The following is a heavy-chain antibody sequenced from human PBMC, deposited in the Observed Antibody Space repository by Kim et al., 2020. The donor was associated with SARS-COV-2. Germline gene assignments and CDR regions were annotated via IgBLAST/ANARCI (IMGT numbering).Heavy chain of an antibody. CDR2: VSGSSGDT. D-gene: IGHD1-1*01. Sequence: ASVTVSCKASGYTFSSYGISWVRQAPGQGLEWMGWVSGSSGDTNYAQNLQDTVTITAHTSTSTAHLELTRLRSDDTAVYYCARDCLERRRVDVFDFWGQG. CDR3: ARDCLERRRVDVFDF. J-gene: IGHJ3*01. CDR1: GYTFSSYG. V-gene: IGHV1-18*01.